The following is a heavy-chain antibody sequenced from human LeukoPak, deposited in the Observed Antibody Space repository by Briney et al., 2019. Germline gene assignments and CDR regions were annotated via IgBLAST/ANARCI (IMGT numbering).Heavy chain of an antibody. D-gene: IGHD6-19*01. Sequence: PSETLSLTCTVSGDSFSAFYWSWLRQSPGTGLEWIGFIHYPASTAYNPSLKSRVTISLETSRNQLSLMLTSLTPADTAMYYCARGSSDVYWYLDVWGRGTLVTVSS. CDR1: GDSFSAFY. CDR2: IHYPAST. V-gene: IGHV4-59*01. CDR3: ARGSSDVYWYLDV. J-gene: IGHJ2*01.